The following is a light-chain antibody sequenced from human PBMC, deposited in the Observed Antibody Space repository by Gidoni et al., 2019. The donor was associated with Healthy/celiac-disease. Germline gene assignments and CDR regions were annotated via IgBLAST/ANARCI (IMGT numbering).Light chain of an antibody. CDR2: KAS. J-gene: IGKJ1*01. V-gene: IGKV1-5*03. CDR1: QSISSW. Sequence: DIQMTQSPSTLSASVGDRVTITCRASQSISSWLAWYQQKPGKAPKLLIYKASSLESGVPSRFSGSVSGTEFTLTISSLQPDDFATYYCQQYNSYRTFXQXTKVEIK. CDR3: QQYNSYRT.